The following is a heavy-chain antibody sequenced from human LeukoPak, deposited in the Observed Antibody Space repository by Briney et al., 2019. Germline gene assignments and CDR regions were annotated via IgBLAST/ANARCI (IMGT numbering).Heavy chain of an antibody. Sequence: SETLSHTCAASGYSISSGYYWGWIRQPPGKGLEWIGSIYHSGSTYYNPSLKSRVTISVDTSKNQFSLKLSSVTAADTAVYYCARLRAVAALGDYWGQGTLVTVSS. CDR3: ARLRAVAALGDY. CDR1: GYSISSGYY. V-gene: IGHV4-38-2*01. CDR2: IYHSGST. D-gene: IGHD6-19*01. J-gene: IGHJ4*02.